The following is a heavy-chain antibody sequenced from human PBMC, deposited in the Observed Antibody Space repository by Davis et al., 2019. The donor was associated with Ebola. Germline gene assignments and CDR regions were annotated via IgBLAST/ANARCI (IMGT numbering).Heavy chain of an antibody. V-gene: IGHV4-38-2*02. Sequence: PSETLSLTCTVSGYFISSGHYWGWIRQPPGKGLEWIASMYLTGKTYYNPSLKSRFTISIDTSKNQFSLTLRSVAAADTAVYFCARNRSSNFFDLWGQGNLVIVSS. CDR1: GYFISSGHY. CDR2: MYLTGKT. J-gene: IGHJ4*02. D-gene: IGHD2-2*01. CDR3: ARNRSSNFFDL.